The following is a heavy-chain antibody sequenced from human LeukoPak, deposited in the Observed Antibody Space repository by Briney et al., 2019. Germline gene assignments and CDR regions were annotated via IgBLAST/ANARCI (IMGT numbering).Heavy chain of an antibody. CDR3: ARGGLRGSYYEYFHH. CDR2: INPNSGGT. Sequence: ASVKVSCKASGYTFTDYYIQWVRQAPGQGLEWMGWINPNSGGTNYAQKFQGRVTMTRDRSISTVYMELSRLRSDDTAVYYCARGGLRGSYYEYFHHWGQGTLVSVSS. CDR1: GYTFTDYY. J-gene: IGHJ1*01. D-gene: IGHD1-26*01. V-gene: IGHV1-2*02.